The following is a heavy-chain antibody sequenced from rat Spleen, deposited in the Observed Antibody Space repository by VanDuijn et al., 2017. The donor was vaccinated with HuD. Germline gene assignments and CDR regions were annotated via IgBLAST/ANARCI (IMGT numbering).Heavy chain of an antibody. CDR1: GFSLTNHG. D-gene: IGHD1-12*02. CDR3: ARSAKYYYDGSYYYVHFDY. CDR2: ISSGGRT. V-gene: IGHV2S8*01. Sequence: QVQLKESGPGLVQPSQTLSLTCTVSGFSLTNHGVSWVRQPPGKGLEWIAAISSGGRTYYNSPLKSRLSISRDTSKSQVFLKVNSLQTEDTAMYFCARSAKYYYDGSYYYVHFDYWGQGVMVTVSS. J-gene: IGHJ2*01.